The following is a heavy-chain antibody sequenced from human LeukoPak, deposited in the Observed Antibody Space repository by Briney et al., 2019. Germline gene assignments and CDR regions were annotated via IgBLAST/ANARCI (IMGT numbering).Heavy chain of an antibody. CDR2: FDPEDGET. J-gene: IGHJ4*02. CDR1: GYTLTELS. CDR3: ATWVGIAVAGFDY. V-gene: IGHV1-24*01. D-gene: IGHD6-19*01. Sequence: ASLKVSCTVSGYTLTELSMHWVPQAPGKGLEWMGGFDPEDGETIYAQKFQGRVTMTEDTSTDTAYMELSSLRSEDTAVYYCATWVGIAVAGFDYWGQGTLVTVSS.